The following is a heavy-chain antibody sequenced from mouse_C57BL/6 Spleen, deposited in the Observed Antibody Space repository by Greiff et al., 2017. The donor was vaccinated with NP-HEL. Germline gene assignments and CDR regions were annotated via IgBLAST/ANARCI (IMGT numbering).Heavy chain of an antibody. V-gene: IGHV1-69*01. CDR1: GYTFTSYW. Sequence: QVQLQQPGAELVMPGASVKLSCKASGYTFTSYWMHWVKQRPGQGLEWIGEIDPSDSYTNYNQKFKGKSTLTVDKSSSPAYMQLSSLTSEDSAVYYCARGGLLWLRYFDVWGTGTTVTVSS. J-gene: IGHJ1*03. D-gene: IGHD2-2*01. CDR2: IDPSDSYT. CDR3: ARGGLLWLRYFDV.